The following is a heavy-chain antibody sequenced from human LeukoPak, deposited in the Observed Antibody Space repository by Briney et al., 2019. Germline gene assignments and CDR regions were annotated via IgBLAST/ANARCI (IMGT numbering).Heavy chain of an antibody. D-gene: IGHD3-22*01. CDR2: INPNSGGT. Sequence: GASLKVSCKASGYTFTGYYMHWVRQAPGQGLEWMGWINPNSGGTNYAQKFQGRVTMTRDTSISTAYMELSRLRSDDTAVYYCARVIRNYYDSSGYNDYWGQGTLVTVSS. J-gene: IGHJ4*02. V-gene: IGHV1-2*02. CDR1: GYTFTGYY. CDR3: ARVIRNYYDSSGYNDY.